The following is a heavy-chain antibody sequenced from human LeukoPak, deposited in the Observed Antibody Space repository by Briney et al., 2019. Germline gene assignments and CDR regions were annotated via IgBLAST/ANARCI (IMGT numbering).Heavy chain of an antibody. CDR1: GSTFSSHW. CDR3: ERDFI. CDR2: IKQDGSGV. D-gene: IGHD3-10*01. J-gene: IGHJ4*02. V-gene: IGHV3-7*05. Sequence: PGGSLRLSCVGSGSTFSSHWMSWVRQAPGRGPEWVANIKQDGSGVDYVESVKGRFTISRDNAKSLLYLQMNSLRAEDTAIYYCERDFIWGQGTPVTVSS.